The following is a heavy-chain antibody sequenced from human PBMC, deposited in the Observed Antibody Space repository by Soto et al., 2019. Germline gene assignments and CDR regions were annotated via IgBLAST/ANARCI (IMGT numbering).Heavy chain of an antibody. J-gene: IGHJ6*03. CDR3: ARHAVAYYYYYYYMDV. CDR2: IYYSGST. CDR1: GDSISSYY. D-gene: IGHD6-19*01. Sequence: SETLSLTCTVSGDSISSYYWSWIRQPPGKGLEWIGYIYYSGSTNYNPSLKSRVTISVDTSKNQFSLKLSSVTAADTAVYYCARHAVAYYYYYYYMDVWGKGTTVTVSS. V-gene: IGHV4-59*08.